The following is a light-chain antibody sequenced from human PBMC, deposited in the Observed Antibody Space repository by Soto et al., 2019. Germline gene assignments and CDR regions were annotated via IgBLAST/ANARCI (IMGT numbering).Light chain of an antibody. J-gene: IGKJ1*01. CDR1: QDIKGD. Sequence: AIQMTQSPSSLSASVGDRVTITCRASQDIKGDLSWYQQKPGKAPKLLIYAASSLESGVPSRFSGSVSGTEFTLTISSLQPEDFATYYCLQDYAYPRTFGQGTKLDIK. CDR3: LQDYAYPRT. CDR2: AAS. V-gene: IGKV1-6*01.